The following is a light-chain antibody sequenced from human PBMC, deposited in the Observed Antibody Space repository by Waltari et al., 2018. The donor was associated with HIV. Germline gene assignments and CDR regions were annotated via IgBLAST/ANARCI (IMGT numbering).Light chain of an antibody. CDR3: ASFTDDHTLV. Sequence: SAVTQPASVSGLPGPSLTISCTVADSAFGLYNFVSWYQQHPGTLPRLILYDVDSRASGISDRFSGSMSGHTASLNISGLRAEDEADYYCASFTDDHTLVFGGGTKVTVL. CDR2: DVD. CDR1: DSAFGLYNF. V-gene: IGLV2-14*03. J-gene: IGLJ3*02.